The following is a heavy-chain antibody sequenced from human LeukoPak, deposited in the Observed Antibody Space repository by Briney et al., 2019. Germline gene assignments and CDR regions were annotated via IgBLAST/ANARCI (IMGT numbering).Heavy chain of an antibody. CDR3: ARDLYRIVVVPHYFDY. Sequence: PGGSLRLSCAASGFTFSSYGMYWVRQAPGKGLEWVAFTRYDGSNKYYADSVKGRFTISRDNSKNTLYLKMNSLRAEDTAVYYCARDLYRIVVVPHYFDYWGQGTLVTVSS. CDR1: GFTFSSYG. CDR2: TRYDGSNK. V-gene: IGHV3-30*02. J-gene: IGHJ4*02. D-gene: IGHD3-22*01.